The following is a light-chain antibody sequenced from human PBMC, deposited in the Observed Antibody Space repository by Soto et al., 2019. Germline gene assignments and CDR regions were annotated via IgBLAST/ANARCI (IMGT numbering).Light chain of an antibody. J-gene: IGKJ1*01. CDR3: QQYDSVPRT. V-gene: IGKV1-27*01. CDR2: GAS. CDR1: QAINFY. Sequence: DIQMTQSPSSLSASIGDRVTITCRASQAINFYLAWYQHKPGSAPQLLIYGASRLQSGVPSRFSGSGSGTDFTLTISSLQPEDVATYYCQQYDSVPRTFGQGAKVELK.